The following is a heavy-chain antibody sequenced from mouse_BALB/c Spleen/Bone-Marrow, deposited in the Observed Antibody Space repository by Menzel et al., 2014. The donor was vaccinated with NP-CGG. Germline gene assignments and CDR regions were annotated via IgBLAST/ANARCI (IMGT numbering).Heavy chain of an antibody. Sequence: EVNLVESGGGLVQPGGSRKLSCAASGFTFSSFGMHWVRQAPAKGLEWVAYISSGSSTIYYADTVKGPFTISRDNPKNTLFLQMTILRSEDTAMYYCARSLRRFYYAMDYWGQGTSVTVSS. V-gene: IGHV5-17*02. CDR1: GFTFSSFG. CDR3: ARSLRRFYYAMDY. CDR2: ISSGSSTI. D-gene: IGHD1-2*01. J-gene: IGHJ4*01.